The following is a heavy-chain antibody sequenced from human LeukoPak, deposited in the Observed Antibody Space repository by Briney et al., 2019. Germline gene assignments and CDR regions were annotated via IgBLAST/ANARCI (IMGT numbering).Heavy chain of an antibody. CDR2: INPNSGGT. J-gene: IGHJ4*02. Sequence: GASVKVSCKASGYTFTGYCMHWVRQAPGQGLEWMGWINPNSGGTNYAQKFQGWVTMTRDTSISTAYMELSRLRSDDTAVYYCARDSDLDSSGSFELDYWGQGTLVTVSS. CDR3: ARDSDLDSSGSFELDY. D-gene: IGHD3-22*01. V-gene: IGHV1-2*04. CDR1: GYTFTGYC.